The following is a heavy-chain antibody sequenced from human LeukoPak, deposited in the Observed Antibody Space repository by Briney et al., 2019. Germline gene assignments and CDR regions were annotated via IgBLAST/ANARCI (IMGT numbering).Heavy chain of an antibody. CDR1: GGSFSGYY. V-gene: IGHV4-34*01. D-gene: IGHD4-17*01. Sequence: SETLSLTCAVYGGSFSGYYWSWIRQPPGKGLEWIGEINHSGSTNYNPSLKSLVTISVDTSKNQFSLKLSSVTAADTAVYYCARGRGPDYGDYTVLGYWGQGTLVTVSS. CDR3: ARGRGPDYGDYTVLGY. CDR2: INHSGST. J-gene: IGHJ4*02.